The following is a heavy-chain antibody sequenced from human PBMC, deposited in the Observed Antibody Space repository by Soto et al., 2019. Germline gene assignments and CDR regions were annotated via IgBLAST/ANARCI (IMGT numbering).Heavy chain of an antibody. CDR3: ARAREPWPWLPGAFDI. D-gene: IGHD5-12*01. Sequence: GGSLRLSCAASGFTFSSYGMHWVRQAPGKGLEWVAVIWYDGSNKYYADSVKGRFTISRDNSKNTLYLQMNSLRAEDTAVYYCARAREPWPWLPGAFDIWGQGTMVTVSS. CDR2: IWYDGSNK. CDR1: GFTFSSYG. V-gene: IGHV3-33*01. J-gene: IGHJ3*02.